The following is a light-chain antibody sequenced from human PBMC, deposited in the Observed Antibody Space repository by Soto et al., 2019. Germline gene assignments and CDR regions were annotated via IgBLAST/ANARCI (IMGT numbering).Light chain of an antibody. J-gene: IGKJ1*01. CDR3: QQYIDWPPGT. Sequence: EIVLTQSPATLSLSPGERATLSCRASQTVSSSLAWYQQGPGQASRPLKFYTSTRAAGISGRFSGSGSGTEFTLTISSLQSEDFAVYYCQQYIDWPPGTFGQGTKV. CDR2: YTS. CDR1: QTVSSS. V-gene: IGKV3-15*01.